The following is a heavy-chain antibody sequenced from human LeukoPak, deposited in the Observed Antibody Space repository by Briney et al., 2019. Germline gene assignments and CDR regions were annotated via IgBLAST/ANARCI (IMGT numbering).Heavy chain of an antibody. CDR3: ARVAAGAETHTLHYHYMDV. D-gene: IGHD6-13*01. CDR2: ISSTSTYI. J-gene: IGHJ6*03. CDR1: GFTFSIYS. Sequence: GGSLRLSCAASGFTFSIYSLTWVRQAPGKGLEWVSSISSTSTYIYYADSVKGRFTISGDNAQNSLYLQMNSLRAEDTAVYSCARVAAGAETHTLHYHYMDVWGKGTTVTVSS. V-gene: IGHV3-21*01.